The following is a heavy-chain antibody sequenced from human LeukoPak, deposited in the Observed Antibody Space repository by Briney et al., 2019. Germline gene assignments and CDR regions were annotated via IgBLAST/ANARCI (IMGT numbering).Heavy chain of an antibody. CDR1: IFTLSSDS. J-gene: IGHJ5*02. CDR2: ISSSSSYI. V-gene: IGHV3-21*01. Sequence: RGSLRLSCAPSIFTLSSDSMNSVRPAPEKGLGWVSSISSSSSYIYYADSVKGRFTISRDNAKNSLYLQMNSLRAEDTAVYYCARERLLSANWFDPWGQGTLVTVSS. CDR3: ARERLLSANWFDP. D-gene: IGHD2-21*01.